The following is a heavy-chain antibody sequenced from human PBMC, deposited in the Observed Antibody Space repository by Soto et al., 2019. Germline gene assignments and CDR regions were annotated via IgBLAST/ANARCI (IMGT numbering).Heavy chain of an antibody. CDR2: IYYSGST. CDR1: GGSISSGDYY. J-gene: IGHJ6*02. V-gene: IGHV4-30-4*01. D-gene: IGHD3-10*01. Sequence: PSETLSLTCTVSGGSISSGDYYWSWIRQPPGKGLEWIGYIYYSGSTYYNPSLKSRVTISVDTSKNQFSLKLSSVTAADTAVYYCARVRMVRGVRYHYYYGMDVWGQGTTVTVSS. CDR3: ARVRMVRGVRYHYYYGMDV.